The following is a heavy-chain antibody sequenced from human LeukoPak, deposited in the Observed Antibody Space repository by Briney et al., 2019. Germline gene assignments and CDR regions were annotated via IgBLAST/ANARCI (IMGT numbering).Heavy chain of an antibody. Sequence: GGSLRLSCAASGFTFSSYGMHWVRQAPGKGLEWVAVISYDGSNKYYADSVKGRFTISRDNSKNTLYLQMNSLRAEDTAVYYCAKESCSGGSCTYRVPFDYWGQGTLVTVSS. J-gene: IGHJ4*02. V-gene: IGHV3-30*18. CDR3: AKESCSGGSCTYRVPFDY. D-gene: IGHD2-15*01. CDR2: ISYDGSNK. CDR1: GFTFSSYG.